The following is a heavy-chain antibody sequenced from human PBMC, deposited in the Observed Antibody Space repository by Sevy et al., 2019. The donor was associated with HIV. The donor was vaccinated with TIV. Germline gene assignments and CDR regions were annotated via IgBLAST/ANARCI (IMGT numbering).Heavy chain of an antibody. D-gene: IGHD2-8*02. Sequence: ASVKVSCKTSGGSINSHAIVWVRQAPGQGLEWMGGIIPIFGTTTYAQRFQGRVTITADGLSNTVYLELRSLRSEETAVNYCAGDSGGSMLNTHNWFDPWGQGTLVTVSS. J-gene: IGHJ5*02. CDR2: IIPIFGTT. CDR1: GGSINSHA. V-gene: IGHV1-69*13. CDR3: AGDSGGSMLNTHNWFDP.